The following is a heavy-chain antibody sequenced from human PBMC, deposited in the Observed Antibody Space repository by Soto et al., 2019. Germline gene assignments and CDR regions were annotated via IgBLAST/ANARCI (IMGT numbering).Heavy chain of an antibody. CDR1: GFTFTSYA. CDR3: TRDRKGRYSSGWYMSFLYGMDV. J-gene: IGHJ6*02. CDR2: TSYDANNK. D-gene: IGHD6-19*01. V-gene: IGHV3-30-3*01. Sequence: PGGSLRLSCAASGFTFTSYALYWVRQAPGKGLEWVAVTSYDANNKYYADSVKGRFTISRDNSKNTLTLQMNSLRDEDTAIYYCTRDRKGRYSSGWYMSFLYGMDVWGQGTTVTVSS.